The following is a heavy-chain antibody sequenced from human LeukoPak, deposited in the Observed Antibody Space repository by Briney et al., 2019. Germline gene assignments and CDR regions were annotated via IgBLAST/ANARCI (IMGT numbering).Heavy chain of an antibody. D-gene: IGHD3-16*01. V-gene: IGHV4-4*07. J-gene: IGHJ4*02. CDR3: AREFYDYVWGSLDY. CDR2: IYTSGST. Sequence: MASETLSLTCTVSGGSISRYYWSWIRQPAGKGLEWIGRIYTSGSTNYNPSLKSRVTMSVDTSKNQFSLKLSSVTAADTAVYYCAREFYDYVWGSLDYWGQGTLVTVSS. CDR1: GGSISRYY.